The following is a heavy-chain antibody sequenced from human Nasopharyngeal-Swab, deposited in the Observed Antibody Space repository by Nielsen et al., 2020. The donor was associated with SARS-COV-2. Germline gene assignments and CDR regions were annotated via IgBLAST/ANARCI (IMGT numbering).Heavy chain of an antibody. D-gene: IGHD6-6*01. CDR2: IIPIFGTA. CDR3: ARSGYSNSDIDY. Sequence: SVKVSCKASGGTFSSYAISWVRQAPGQGLEWMGGIIPIFGTADYAQKFQDRVTITADESTSTAYMELSSLRSEDTAVYYCARSGYSNSDIDYWGQGTLVTVPS. J-gene: IGHJ4*02. CDR1: GGTFSSYA. V-gene: IGHV1-69*13.